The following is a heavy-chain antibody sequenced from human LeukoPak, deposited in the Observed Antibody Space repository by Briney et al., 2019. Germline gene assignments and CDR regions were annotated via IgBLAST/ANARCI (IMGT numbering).Heavy chain of an antibody. CDR3: AKDVYSSSWYGAFDI. D-gene: IGHD6-13*01. CDR2: ISWNSGSI. CDR1: GFTFDDYA. J-gene: IGHJ3*02. V-gene: IGHV3-9*01. Sequence: GRSLRLSCAASGFTFDDYAMHWVRQAPGKGLEWVSGISWNSGSIGYADSVKGRFTISRDNAKNSLYLQMNSLRAEDTALYYCAKDVYSSSWYGAFDIWGQGTMVTVSS.